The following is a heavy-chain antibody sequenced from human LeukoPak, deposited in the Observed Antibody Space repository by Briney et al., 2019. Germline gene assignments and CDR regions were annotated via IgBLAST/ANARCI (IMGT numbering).Heavy chain of an antibody. CDR1: GFTFTNYG. D-gene: IGHD1-7*01. Sequence: GGSLRLSCATSGFTFTNYGMNWVRQAPGKGLEWVAFIRYDGSNKYYADSVKGRFTISRDNSKNTLYLQMNSLRAEDTAVYYCAKAQLELLSIGYWGQGTLVTVSS. J-gene: IGHJ4*02. CDR3: AKAQLELLSIGY. CDR2: IRYDGSNK. V-gene: IGHV3-30*02.